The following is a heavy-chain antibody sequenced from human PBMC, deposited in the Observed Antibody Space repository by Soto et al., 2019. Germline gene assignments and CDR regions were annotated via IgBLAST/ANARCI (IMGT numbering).Heavy chain of an antibody. Sequence: GGSLRLSCAASGFSFSSYGMHWVRQAPGKGLEWVAVIWYDGSNKYYADSVKGRSTISRDNSKNMLYLQMNSLRADDTAVYYCARDGLNGNGMDVWGQGTTVTVSS. CDR2: IWYDGSNK. D-gene: IGHD2-8*01. V-gene: IGHV3-33*01. CDR1: GFSFSSYG. CDR3: ARDGLNGNGMDV. J-gene: IGHJ6*02.